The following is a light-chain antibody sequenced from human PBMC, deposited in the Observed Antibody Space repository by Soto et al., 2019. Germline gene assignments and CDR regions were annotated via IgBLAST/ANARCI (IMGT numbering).Light chain of an antibody. CDR3: QQYNSYSIT. CDR1: QSISSW. V-gene: IGKV1-5*01. J-gene: IGKJ5*01. CDR2: DAS. Sequence: DIRMTQSHSTLSASVGDRVTITCRASQSISSWLAWYQQKPGKAPKLLIYDASSLESGVPSRFSGSGSGTEFTLTISSLQPDDFATYYCQQYNSYSITFGQGTRLEI.